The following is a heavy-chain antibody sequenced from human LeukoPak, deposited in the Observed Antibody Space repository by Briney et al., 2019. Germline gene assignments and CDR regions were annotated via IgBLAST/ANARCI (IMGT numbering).Heavy chain of an antibody. CDR1: GFTFSNAW. CDR2: IKSKTDGGTT. Sequence: GGSLRLSCAASGFTFSNAWMSWVRQAPGKGLEWVGRIKSKTDGGTTDYAAPVKGRFTISRDDSKNTLYLQMNSLKTEDTAVYYCAKGNVDTAMSWLDWFDPWGQGTLVTVSS. CDR3: AKGNVDTAMSWLDWFDP. D-gene: IGHD5-18*01. J-gene: IGHJ5*02. V-gene: IGHV3-15*01.